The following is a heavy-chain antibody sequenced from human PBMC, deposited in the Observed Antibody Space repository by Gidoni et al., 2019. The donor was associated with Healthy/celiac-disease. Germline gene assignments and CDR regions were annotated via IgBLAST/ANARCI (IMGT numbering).Heavy chain of an antibody. CDR2: IWYDGSNK. CDR1: GFTFSSSG. J-gene: IGHJ3*02. CDR3: ARDSSSTSEGAFDI. V-gene: IGHV3-33*01. Sequence: QVQVVESGGGVVQPGRYLRRSCAATGFTFSSSGMHWVRQAPGKGLESVAVIWYDGSNKYYADSVKGRFSISRDNSKNTLYLQMNSLRAEHTAVSYCARDSSSTSEGAFDIWGQGTMVTVSS. D-gene: IGHD2-2*01.